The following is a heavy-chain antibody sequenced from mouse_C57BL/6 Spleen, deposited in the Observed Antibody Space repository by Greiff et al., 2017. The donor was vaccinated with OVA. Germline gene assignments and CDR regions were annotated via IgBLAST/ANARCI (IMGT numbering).Heavy chain of an antibody. CDR3: ARSKRDYYGSSLFDY. CDR1: GYTFTGYW. V-gene: IGHV1-9*01. CDR2: ILPGSGST. J-gene: IGHJ2*01. Sequence: VQLQESGAELMKPGASVKLSCTATGYTFTGYWIEWVKQRPGHGLEWIGEILPGSGSTNYTEKFKGKATFTADTSSNTAYMQLSSLTTEDSAIYYCARSKRDYYGSSLFDYWGQGTTLTVSS. D-gene: IGHD1-1*01.